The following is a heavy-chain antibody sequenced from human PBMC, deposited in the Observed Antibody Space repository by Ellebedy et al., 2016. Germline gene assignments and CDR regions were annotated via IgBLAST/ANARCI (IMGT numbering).Heavy chain of an antibody. Sequence: KVSCKGSGYSFPNYWIGWVRQMPGKGLEWIGIIFPDDSSTTYSPSFQGQVTISADKSISTAYLQWSSLKASDTAIYYCARDTAFSYWGQGTLVTVSS. CDR2: IFPDDSST. CDR3: ARDTAFSY. J-gene: IGHJ4*02. D-gene: IGHD5-18*01. CDR1: GYSFPNYW. V-gene: IGHV5-51*01.